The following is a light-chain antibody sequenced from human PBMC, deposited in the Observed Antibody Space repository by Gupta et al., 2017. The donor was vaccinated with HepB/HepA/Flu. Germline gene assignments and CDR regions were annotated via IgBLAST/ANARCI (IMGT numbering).Light chain of an antibody. J-gene: IGKJ3*01. CDR3: QHECSSSFP. Sequence: DIVLTQSPGTLSLSPGERATLSCRASQSVSSSYLAWYQQKPGQAPRLLIYGASSRACGIPDRFSGSGSGTEFTLTISRLEPEDFAVYYCQHECSSSFPFGHGTKVDVK. V-gene: IGKV3-20*01. CDR1: QSVSSSY. CDR2: GAS.